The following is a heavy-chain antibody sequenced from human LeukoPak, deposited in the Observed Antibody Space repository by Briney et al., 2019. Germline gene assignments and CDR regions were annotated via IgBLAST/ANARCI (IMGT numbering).Heavy chain of an antibody. V-gene: IGHV3-21*01. CDR3: ARESYDSSGYYYGHFDP. CDR1: GFTFSSYS. Sequence: GALRLSCAASGFTFSSYSMNWVRQAPGKGLEWVSSISSSSSYIYYADSVKGRFTISRDNAKNSLYLQMNSLRAEDTAVYYCARESYDSSGYYYGHFDPWGQGTLVTVSS. J-gene: IGHJ5*02. CDR2: ISSSSSYI. D-gene: IGHD3-22*01.